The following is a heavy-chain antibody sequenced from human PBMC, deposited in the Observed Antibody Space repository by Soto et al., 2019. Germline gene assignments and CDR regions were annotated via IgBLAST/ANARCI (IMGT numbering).Heavy chain of an antibody. CDR3: AKIPIMTTVAHYVVY. J-gene: IGHJ4*02. CDR2: INGDAGNT. CDR1: GFTFSNYA. V-gene: IGHV3-23*01. D-gene: IGHD3-16*01. Sequence: EVPLLESGGGLIRPGGSLRLSCAASGFTFSNYAMSWVRQAPGKGLEWVATINGDAGNTYYADSVKGRVSGSSDNSESTLLLQMTSLRAEDTAVYYCAKIPIMTTVAHYVVYWGQGTLVTVSS.